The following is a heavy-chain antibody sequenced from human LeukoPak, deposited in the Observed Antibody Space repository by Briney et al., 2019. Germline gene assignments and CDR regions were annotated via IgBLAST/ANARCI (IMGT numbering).Heavy chain of an antibody. D-gene: IGHD5-24*01. J-gene: IGHJ4*02. CDR2: INPNSGGT. CDR1: GYTFTGYY. Sequence: ASVKVSCKASGYTFTGYYMHWVRQAPGQGLEWMGWINPNSGGTNYAQKFQGRVTMTRDTSISTAYVELSRLRSDDTAVYYCARAFRRDGYNYGYWGQGTLVTVSS. V-gene: IGHV1-2*02. CDR3: ARAFRRDGYNYGY.